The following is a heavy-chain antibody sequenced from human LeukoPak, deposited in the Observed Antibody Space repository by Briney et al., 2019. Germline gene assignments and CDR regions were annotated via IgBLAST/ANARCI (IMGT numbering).Heavy chain of an antibody. Sequence: PSETLSLTCTVSGGSIGSTTHYWGWIRQPPGKELECIGSIYYSGSTYYNPSLKSRVTISLDTSKNQFSLKLSSVTAADTAVYYCARHKQSGTYYDAFDIWGQGTMVTVSS. CDR3: ARHKQSGTYYDAFDI. CDR1: GGSIGSTTHY. CDR2: IYYSGST. V-gene: IGHV4-39*01. J-gene: IGHJ3*02. D-gene: IGHD1-26*01.